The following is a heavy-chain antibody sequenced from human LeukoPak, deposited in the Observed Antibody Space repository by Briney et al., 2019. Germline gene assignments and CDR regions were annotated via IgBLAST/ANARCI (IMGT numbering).Heavy chain of an antibody. D-gene: IGHD4-11*01. CDR1: GFTVSSNY. Sequence: PGGSLRLSCAASGFTVSSNYMSWVRLAPGKGLEWVSVIYSGGSTYYADSVKGRFTISRDNSKNTLYLQMNSLRAEDTAVYYCARGGLQRPFDYWGQGTLVTVSS. CDR2: IYSGGST. J-gene: IGHJ4*02. V-gene: IGHV3-53*01. CDR3: ARGGLQRPFDY.